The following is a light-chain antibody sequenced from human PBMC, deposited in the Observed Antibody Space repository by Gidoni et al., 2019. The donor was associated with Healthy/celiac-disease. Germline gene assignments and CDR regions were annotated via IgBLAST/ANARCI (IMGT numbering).Light chain of an antibody. CDR3: QQRSNWPQLT. V-gene: IGKV3-11*01. J-gene: IGKJ4*01. CDR1: QSVSSY. Sequence: EIVLTQSPATLSLSPGERATLSCRACQSVSSYLAWYQQKPGQAPRLLIYDASNRATGIPARFSGSGSGTDFTLPISSLEPEDFAVYYCQQRSNWPQLTFGGGTKVEIK. CDR2: DAS.